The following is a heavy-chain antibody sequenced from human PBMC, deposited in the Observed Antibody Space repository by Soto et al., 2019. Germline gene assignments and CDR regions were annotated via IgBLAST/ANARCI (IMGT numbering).Heavy chain of an antibody. V-gene: IGHV3-21*01. Sequence: VGSLRLSCAASGLTFSSYSMNWVRQAPGKGLEWVSSISSSSSYIYYADSVKGRFTISRDNAKNSLYLQMNSLRAEDTAVYYCARDLVPGYYHNWFDPWGQGTLVTVSS. J-gene: IGHJ5*02. CDR2: ISSSSSYI. D-gene: IGHD3-10*01. CDR3: ARDLVPGYYHNWFDP. CDR1: GLTFSSYS.